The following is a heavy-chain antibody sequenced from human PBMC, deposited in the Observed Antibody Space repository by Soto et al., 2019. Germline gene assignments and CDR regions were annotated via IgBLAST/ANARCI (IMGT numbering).Heavy chain of an antibody. V-gene: IGHV3-48*01. Sequence: GGSLRLSCAASGFTFSSYSMNWVRQAPGKGLEWVSYISSSSSTIYYADSVKGRFTISRDNAKNSLYQQMNSLRAEDTAVYYCARAVNKGGYYYYMDVWGKGTTVTVSS. D-gene: IGHD3-16*01. CDR2: ISSSSSTI. CDR1: GFTFSSYS. CDR3: ARAVNKGGYYYYMDV. J-gene: IGHJ6*03.